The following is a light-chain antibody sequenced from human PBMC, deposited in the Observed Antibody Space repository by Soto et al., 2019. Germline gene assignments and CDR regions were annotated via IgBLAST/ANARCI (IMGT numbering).Light chain of an antibody. CDR1: SSDVGGNNY. Sequence: QSVLTQPPSASGSPGQSVAISCTGTSSDVGGNNYVSWYQQHPGKAPKLMVYEVTKRPSGVPDRFSGSKSGNTASLTVSGRQAEDEADYYCSSYAGSNNVIFGGGTKLTVL. J-gene: IGLJ2*01. CDR3: SSYAGSNNVI. CDR2: EVT. V-gene: IGLV2-8*01.